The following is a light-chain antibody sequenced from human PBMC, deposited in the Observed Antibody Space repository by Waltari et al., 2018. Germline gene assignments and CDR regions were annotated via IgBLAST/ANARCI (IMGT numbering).Light chain of an antibody. Sequence: DIVMTQSPDSLAVSLGERATINCKSSQSVLYTPNNKNYLTWYQQKPGQPPKLLIYWASTRESGVPDRFSGSGSGTDFTLTISSLRAEDVAVYYCQQYYSMPLTFGGGTKVEIK. J-gene: IGKJ4*01. CDR3: QQYYSMPLT. V-gene: IGKV4-1*01. CDR1: QSVLYTPNNKNY. CDR2: WAS.